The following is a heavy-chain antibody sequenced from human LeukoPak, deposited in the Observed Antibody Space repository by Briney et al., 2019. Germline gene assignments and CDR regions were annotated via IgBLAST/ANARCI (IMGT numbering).Heavy chain of an antibody. CDR2: FDPKDGET. CDR3: AKDGPYYYGSAELYYFDY. Sequence: GASVKVSCKVSGYTLIDLSVHWVRQAPGQGLEWVGGFDPKDGETFYAQKFQGRVTMTEDTSTDTAYMELSSLRAEDTAVYYCAKDGPYYYGSAELYYFDYWGQGTLVTVSS. V-gene: IGHV1-24*01. D-gene: IGHD3-10*01. CDR1: GYTLIDLS. J-gene: IGHJ4*02.